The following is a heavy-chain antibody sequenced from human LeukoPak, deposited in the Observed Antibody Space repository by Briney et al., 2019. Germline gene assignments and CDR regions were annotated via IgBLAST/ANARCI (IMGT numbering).Heavy chain of an antibody. CDR2: IIYDGSNK. CDR1: GFTFSDYG. Sequence: PGGSLRLSCAASGFTFSDYGMHWVRQAPGKGLERVAVIIYDGSNKYYTDSVKGRFTISRDNAKNTLYLQMNSLRAEDTAVYYCARKNGLDYWGQGTLVTVSS. V-gene: IGHV3-30*03. J-gene: IGHJ4*02. CDR3: ARKNGLDY.